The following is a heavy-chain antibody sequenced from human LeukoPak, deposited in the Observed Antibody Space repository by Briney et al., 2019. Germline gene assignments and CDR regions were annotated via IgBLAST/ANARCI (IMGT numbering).Heavy chain of an antibody. V-gene: IGHV4-59*08. Sequence: SETLSLTCTVSAGSISSYYWRWLRQPPGKGLEGIGYIYYSGSTNYNPSLKSRVTISVDTSKNQFSLKLSSVTAADTAVYYCARHMGATAPYYYGMDVGGQGTTVTVSS. D-gene: IGHD1-26*01. J-gene: IGHJ6*02. CDR1: AGSISSYY. CDR2: IYYSGST. CDR3: ARHMGATAPYYYGMDV.